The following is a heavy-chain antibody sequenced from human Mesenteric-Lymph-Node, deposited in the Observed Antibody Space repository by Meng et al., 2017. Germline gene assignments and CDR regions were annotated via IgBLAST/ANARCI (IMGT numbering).Heavy chain of an antibody. CDR3: TSLGGGYSYGSVAFDI. J-gene: IGHJ3*02. D-gene: IGHD5-18*01. CDR2: IRSKAYGGTT. CDR1: GFTFGDYA. V-gene: IGHV3-49*04. Sequence: GGSLRLSCTASGFTFGDYAMSWVRQAPGKGLEWVGFIRSKAYGGTTEYAASEKGRFTISRNDSKSIAYLQMNSLKTEDTAVYYCTSLGGGYSYGSVAFDIWGQGTMVTVSS.